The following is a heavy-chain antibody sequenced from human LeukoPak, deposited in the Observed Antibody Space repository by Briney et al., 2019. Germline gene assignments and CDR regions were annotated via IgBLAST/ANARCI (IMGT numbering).Heavy chain of an antibody. CDR1: GYTFTGYY. J-gene: IGHJ4*02. Sequence: ASVKVSCKASGYTFTGYYMHWVRQAPGQGLEWMGWINPNSGGTNYAQKFQSRVTMTRDTSISTAYMELSRLRSDDTAVYYCARLPDYYGSGSSSFDYWGQGTLVTVSS. D-gene: IGHD3-10*01. CDR2: INPNSGGT. V-gene: IGHV1-2*02. CDR3: ARLPDYYGSGSSSFDY.